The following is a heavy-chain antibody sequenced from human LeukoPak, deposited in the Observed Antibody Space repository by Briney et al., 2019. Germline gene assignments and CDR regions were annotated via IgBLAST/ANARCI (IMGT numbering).Heavy chain of an antibody. CDR1: ALTVSNYA. Sequence: GRSLRLACAASALTVSNYAMSWVRHAPGEGRQWGLTISGNGDYTYYADSVEGRFTISRDSSKNTLHLQMSSVGAEDTAVYYCAKSPVGSTFGQNPYYYFFKYWGQGPLVTVSS. J-gene: IGHJ4*02. D-gene: IGHD2/OR15-2a*01. CDR2: ISGNGDYT. CDR3: AKSPVGSTFGQNPYYYFFKY. V-gene: IGHV3-23*01.